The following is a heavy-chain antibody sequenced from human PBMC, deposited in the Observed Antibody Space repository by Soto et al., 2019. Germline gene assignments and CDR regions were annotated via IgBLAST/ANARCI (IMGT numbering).Heavy chain of an antibody. Sequence: QVQLQESGPGLVKPSQTLSLTCTVSGGSISNGDYYWSWIRQPPGKGLEWIGYIFYSGSRYYKSSLTSRLTISIDTSKNQFSLSLSSVTAADTAVYYSAGKSNDYVDSWGQGTLVTVSS. CDR3: AGKSNDYVDS. CDR2: IFYSGSR. V-gene: IGHV4-30-4*01. J-gene: IGHJ4*02. D-gene: IGHD2-8*01. CDR1: GGSISNGDYY.